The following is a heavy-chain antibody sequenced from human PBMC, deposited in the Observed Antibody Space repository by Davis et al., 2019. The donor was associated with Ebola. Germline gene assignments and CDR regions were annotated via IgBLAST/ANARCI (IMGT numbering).Heavy chain of an antibody. Sequence: PGGSLRLSCAASGFTFSDYYMSWIRQAPGKGLEWVSYISSSGSTIYYADSVKGRFTISRDNAKNSLYLQMNSLRAEDTAVYYCAREPPRRITMVQGVITPLGSYGMDVWGQGTTVTVSS. CDR2: ISSSGSTI. J-gene: IGHJ6*02. CDR1: GFTFSDYY. CDR3: AREPPRRITMVQGVITPLGSYGMDV. D-gene: IGHD3-10*01. V-gene: IGHV3-11*04.